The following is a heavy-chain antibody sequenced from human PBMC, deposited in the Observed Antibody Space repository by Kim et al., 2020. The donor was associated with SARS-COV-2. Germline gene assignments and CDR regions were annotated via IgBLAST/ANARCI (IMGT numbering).Heavy chain of an antibody. V-gene: IGHV4-34*01. CDR1: GGSFSGYY. Sequence: SETLSLTCAVYGGSFSGYYWSWIRQPPGKGLEWIGEINHSGSTNYNPSLKSRVTISVDTSKNQFSLKLSSVTAADTAVYYCARDHDFWSGGRLGNYYYYGMDVWGQGTTVTVSS. D-gene: IGHD3-3*01. CDR3: ARDHDFWSGGRLGNYYYYGMDV. J-gene: IGHJ6*02. CDR2: INHSGST.